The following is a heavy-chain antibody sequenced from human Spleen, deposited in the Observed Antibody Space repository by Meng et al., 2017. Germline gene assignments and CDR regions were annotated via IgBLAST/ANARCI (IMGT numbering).Heavy chain of an antibody. CDR1: GGSVSNGGYY. V-gene: IGHV4-61*08. D-gene: IGHD4-11*01. CDR2: IGYTGST. CDR3: ARGPTTMAHDFDY. J-gene: IGHJ4*02. Sequence: QVQLQHGGAGLLKPSETLSLTCVVSGGSVSNGGYYWSWVRQPPGKRLEFIGYIGYTGSTNYNPSLKSRVTISIDTSKNQFSLKLGSVTAADTAVYYCARGPTTMAHDFDYWGQGTLVTVSS.